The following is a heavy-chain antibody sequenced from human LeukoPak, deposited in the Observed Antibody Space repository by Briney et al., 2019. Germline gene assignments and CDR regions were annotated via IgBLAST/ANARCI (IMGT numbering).Heavy chain of an antibody. CDR2: IRYDGSNK. J-gene: IGHJ5*02. CDR3: ARGADGVSSNSRGWFDP. V-gene: IGHV3-30*02. Sequence: GGSLRLSCAASGFTFSNYAIHWVRQAPGKGLEWVAFIRYDGSNKYYVDSVKGRFTTSRDNSKNTLYLQMNSLRAEDTAVYSCARGADGVSSNSRGWFDPWGQGTLVTVSS. D-gene: IGHD2-15*01. CDR1: GFTFSNYA.